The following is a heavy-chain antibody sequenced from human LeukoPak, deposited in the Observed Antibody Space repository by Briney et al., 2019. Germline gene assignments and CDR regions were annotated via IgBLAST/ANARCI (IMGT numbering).Heavy chain of an antibody. D-gene: IGHD5-18*01. Sequence: PSETLSLTCAVSGDSFSGNNYWTWVRQPPGKGLEWIGVIYRSGATNYNPSLKSRGTVSQDKSKNQSSLKLTSVTAADSAIYYCALSSGYSDLNYWGQGVLVTVSS. CDR3: ALSSGYSDLNY. CDR2: IYRSGAT. J-gene: IGHJ4*02. V-gene: IGHV4-4*02. CDR1: GDSFSGNNY.